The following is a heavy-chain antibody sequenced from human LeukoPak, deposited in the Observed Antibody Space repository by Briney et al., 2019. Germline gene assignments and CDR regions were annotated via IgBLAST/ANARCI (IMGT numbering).Heavy chain of an antibody. CDR2: IKQDGSEK. D-gene: IGHD6-13*01. CDR3: ARQWQGGIAAAGTRIEGDY. CDR1: GFSVSGYW. V-gene: IGHV3-7*01. Sequence: GGSLRLSCAVSGFSVSGYWMTWVRQAPGKGLEWVANIKQDGSEKNYVDSVKGRFTISRDNAENSLFLQMNSLRVEDTAVYYCARQWQGGIAAAGTRIEGDYWGQGTLVAVSS. J-gene: IGHJ4*02.